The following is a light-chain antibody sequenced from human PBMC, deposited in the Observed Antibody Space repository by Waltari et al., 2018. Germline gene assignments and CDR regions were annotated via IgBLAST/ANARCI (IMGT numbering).Light chain of an antibody. CDR1: QSITRNN. J-gene: IGKJ1*01. CDR3: QQYGSSPWT. CDR2: DAS. Sequence: EIVLTHSPGTLSLSPGEEATLSCRASQSITRNNLAWYQQIPGQAPRLLIYDASSRATGIPDRFSGSGSGTDFTLTVSRLEPADFAVYYCQQYGSSPWTFGQGTKVEIK. V-gene: IGKV3-20*01.